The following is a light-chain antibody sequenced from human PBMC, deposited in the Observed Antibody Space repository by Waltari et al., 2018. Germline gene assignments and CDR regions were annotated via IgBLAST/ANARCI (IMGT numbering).Light chain of an antibody. V-gene: IGKV1-5*03. CDR2: KAS. CDR3: QQYNSYSYT. CDR1: QSISSW. Sequence: DIQINQSPSTLSSSVGDQVTITCRARQSISSWLAWYQQKPGKAPKLLIYKASSLESGVPSRFSGSGSGTEFTLTISSLQPDDFATYYCQQYNSYSYTFGQGTKLEIK. J-gene: IGKJ2*01.